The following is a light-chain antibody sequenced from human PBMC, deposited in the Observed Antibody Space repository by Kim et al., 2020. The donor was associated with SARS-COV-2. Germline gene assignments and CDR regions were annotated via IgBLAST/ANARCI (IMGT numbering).Light chain of an antibody. Sequence: EVVMTQSPATLSVSPGETATLSCRASQSVSSNLAWYQQRPGQAPTLLIYGASTRATGIPARFSGSGSGTEFTLTISSLQSEDFAVYYCQQYNNWPSPFGQGTKVDIK. V-gene: IGKV3-15*01. J-gene: IGKJ1*01. CDR2: GAS. CDR3: QQYNNWPSP. CDR1: QSVSSN.